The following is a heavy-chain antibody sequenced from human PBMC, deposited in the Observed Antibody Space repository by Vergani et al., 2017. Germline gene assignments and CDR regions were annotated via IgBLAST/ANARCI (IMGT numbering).Heavy chain of an antibody. D-gene: IGHD5-24*01. CDR3: ARVMYSDEAANGYRLEEMDI. CDR1: GGSFNTYY. Sequence: QVQLEESGPGLVKPSETLSLTCTVSGGSFNTYYWSWIRQSPGKGLEWIGDIYSTGSTNYNPSLNSRVTMSVDTSKNQFSLKLRSVPAADTAVYFCARVMYSDEAANGYRLEEMDIWGQGTTVTISS. J-gene: IGHJ6*02. V-gene: IGHV4-59*13. CDR2: IYSTGST.